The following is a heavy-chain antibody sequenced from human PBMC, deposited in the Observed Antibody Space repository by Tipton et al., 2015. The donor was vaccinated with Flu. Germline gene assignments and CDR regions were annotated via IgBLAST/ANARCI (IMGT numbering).Heavy chain of an antibody. J-gene: IGHJ4*02. CDR2: IYHSGST. Sequence: LTCAVSGYSISSGYYWGWIRQPPGKGLEWIGSIYHSGSTYYNPSLKSRVTISVDTSKNQFSLKLSSVTAADTAVYYCARTIVVVSYFDYWGQGTLVTVSS. D-gene: IGHD3-22*01. V-gene: IGHV4-38-2*01. CDR3: ARTIVVVSYFDY. CDR1: GYSISSGYY.